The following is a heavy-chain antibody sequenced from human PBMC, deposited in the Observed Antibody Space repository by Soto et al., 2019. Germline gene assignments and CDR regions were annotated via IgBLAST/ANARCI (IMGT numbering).Heavy chain of an antibody. Sequence: ASVKVSCKASGYTFTGYYMHWVRQAPGQGLEWMGWINPNSGGTNYAQKFQGWVTMTRDTSISTAYMELSRLRSDDTAVYYCARAVSVVVPAAIWSDPWGQGTLVTVSS. CDR1: GYTFTGYY. CDR2: INPNSGGT. J-gene: IGHJ5*02. D-gene: IGHD2-2*01. CDR3: ARAVSVVVPAAIWSDP. V-gene: IGHV1-2*04.